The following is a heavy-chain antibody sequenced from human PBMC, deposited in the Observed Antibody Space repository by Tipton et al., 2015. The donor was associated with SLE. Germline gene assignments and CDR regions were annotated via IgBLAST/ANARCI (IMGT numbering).Heavy chain of an antibody. Sequence: TLSLTCAVYGGSFSGYYWSWIRQPPGKGLEWIGEINHSGSTNYNPPLKSRVTISVDTSKNQFSLKLSSVTAADTAVYYCASLVWGSGSYLRDYWGQGTLVTVSS. CDR3: ASLVWGSGSYLRDY. D-gene: IGHD3-10*01. J-gene: IGHJ4*02. CDR1: GGSFSGYY. CDR2: INHSGST. V-gene: IGHV4-34*01.